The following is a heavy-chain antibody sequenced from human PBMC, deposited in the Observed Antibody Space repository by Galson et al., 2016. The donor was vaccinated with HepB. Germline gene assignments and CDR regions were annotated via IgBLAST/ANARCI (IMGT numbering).Heavy chain of an antibody. J-gene: IGHJ4*02. CDR1: GFSFSDYW. D-gene: IGHD5-12*01. CDR2: IFLADSDT. Sequence: QSGAEVKKPEESLNISCSPSGSGFSFSDYWIAWVRQMPGKGLEFMGIIFLADSDTRYSPSFQGQVTISADKSISTAYLHWSSLKASDTAMYFCARLRFAWPPFDYWGQGTRVTVSS. CDR3: ARLRFAWPPFDY. V-gene: IGHV5-51*03.